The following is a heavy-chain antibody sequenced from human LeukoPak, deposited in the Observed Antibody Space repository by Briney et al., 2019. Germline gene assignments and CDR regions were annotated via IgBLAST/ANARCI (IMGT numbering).Heavy chain of an antibody. J-gene: IGHJ4*02. CDR1: GFTFSSYA. V-gene: IGHV3-23*01. Sequence: GGSLRLSCATSGFTFSSYAMSWVRQAPGKGLEWVSAISGSGGSTYYADSVKGRFTISIDNSKNTLYLQMNSLRAEDTAVYYCAKLFGYSYATIDYWGQGTLVTVSS. CDR3: AKLFGYSYATIDY. D-gene: IGHD5-18*01. CDR2: ISGSGGST.